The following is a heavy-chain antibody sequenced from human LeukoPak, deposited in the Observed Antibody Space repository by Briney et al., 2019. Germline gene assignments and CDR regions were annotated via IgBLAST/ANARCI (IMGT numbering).Heavy chain of an antibody. CDR1: GGSVSDYY. CDR3: ARTGPRQLIDY. CDR2: IYHTGST. V-gene: IGHV4-59*02. D-gene: IGHD6-19*01. Sequence: SETLSLTCTISGGSVSDYYWSWIRQSPGKGLEWIGYIYHTGSTSYSPSLKSRVTISADTSQNQFSLKLSSVTAADTAVYYCARTGPRQLIDYWGQGTLVTVSS. J-gene: IGHJ4*02.